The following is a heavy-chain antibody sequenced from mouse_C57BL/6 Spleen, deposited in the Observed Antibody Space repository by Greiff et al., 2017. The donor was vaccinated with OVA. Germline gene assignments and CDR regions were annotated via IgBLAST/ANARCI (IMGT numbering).Heavy chain of an antibody. CDR3: ARGVYYGSSWYFDV. CDR2: IHPNSGST. CDR1: GYTFTSYW. Sequence: VQLQQPGAELVKPGASVKLSCKASGYTFTSYWMHWVKQRPGQGLEWIGMIHPNSGSTNYNEKFKSKATLTVDKPSSTAYMQLSSLTSEDSAVYYCARGVYYGSSWYFDVWGTGTTVTVSS. J-gene: IGHJ1*03. D-gene: IGHD1-1*01. V-gene: IGHV1-64*01.